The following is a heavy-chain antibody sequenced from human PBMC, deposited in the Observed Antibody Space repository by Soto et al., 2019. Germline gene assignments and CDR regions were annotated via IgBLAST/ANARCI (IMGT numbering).Heavy chain of an antibody. CDR2: INAGNGNT. D-gene: IGHD6-13*01. CDR3: ARGGSSWSKEAFDY. Sequence: GALLKGSRKGSGYTFTIYVIHCGRQAPGQRLEWMGWINAGNGNTKYSQKFQGRVTITRDTSASTAYMELSSLRSEDTAVYYCARGGSSWSKEAFDYWGQGTLVTVSP. CDR1: GYTFTIYV. J-gene: IGHJ4*02. V-gene: IGHV1-3*01.